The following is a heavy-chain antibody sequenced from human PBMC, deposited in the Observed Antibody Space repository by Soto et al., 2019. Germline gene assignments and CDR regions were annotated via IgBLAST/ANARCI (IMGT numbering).Heavy chain of an antibody. CDR3: GRGGSNSPNGMDV. D-gene: IGHD4-4*01. CDR2: INPDGSST. V-gene: IGHV3-74*01. Sequence: EVQLAESGGGLVQPGESLRLSCAASGFTFSPYWMHWVRQAPGKGLVWVSRINPDGSSTNYADSVKGRFTISRDNAKNTLYLQMNSLRAEDTAVYYCGRGGSNSPNGMDVWGQGTTVTVSS. CDR1: GFTFSPYW. J-gene: IGHJ6*02.